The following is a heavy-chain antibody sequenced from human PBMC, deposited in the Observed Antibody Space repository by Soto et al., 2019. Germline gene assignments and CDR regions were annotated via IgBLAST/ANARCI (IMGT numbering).Heavy chain of an antibody. CDR3: VRATTLDY. CDR2: IYYSGNA. CDR1: GGTINRGSYY. D-gene: IGHD5-12*01. Sequence: QLQLQESGPGLVKPPETLSLTCSVSGGTINRGSYYWGWVRQPPGKGLEWIGSIYYSGNAYYSPSLKNRVAISVDTSKNQFSLKVNSVTPADTAVYYCVRATTLDYWGQGILVTVSS. J-gene: IGHJ4*02. V-gene: IGHV4-39*01.